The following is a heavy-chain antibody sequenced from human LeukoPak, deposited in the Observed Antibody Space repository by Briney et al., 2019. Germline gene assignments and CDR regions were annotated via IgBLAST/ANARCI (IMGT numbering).Heavy chain of an antibody. CDR3: ASGTQWLAFDY. J-gene: IGHJ4*02. V-gene: IGHV4-59*08. CDR2: FYNSGST. Sequence: SETLSLTCTVSGGSISSYYWAWIRQPPGKGLEWIGSFYNSGSTTYNPSLQSRVIISVDMSKSQVSLRLGSVAAADTAVYYCASGTQWLAFDYWGQGNLVTVSS. CDR1: GGSISSYY. D-gene: IGHD6-19*01.